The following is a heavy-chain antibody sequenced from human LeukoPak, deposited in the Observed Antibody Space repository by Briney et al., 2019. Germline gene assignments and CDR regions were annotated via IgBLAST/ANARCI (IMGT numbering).Heavy chain of an antibody. Sequence: PSETLSLTCNVSGGSISSGGYYWSWIRQHPGKGLEWIGYIYYSGSTYYNPSLKSRVTISVDTSKNQFSLKLSSVTAADTAVYYCARDLMAEDYYYGMDVWGQGTTVTVSS. CDR3: ARDLMAEDYYYGMDV. CDR1: GGSISSGGYY. D-gene: IGHD5-24*01. J-gene: IGHJ6*02. V-gene: IGHV4-31*03. CDR2: IYYSGST.